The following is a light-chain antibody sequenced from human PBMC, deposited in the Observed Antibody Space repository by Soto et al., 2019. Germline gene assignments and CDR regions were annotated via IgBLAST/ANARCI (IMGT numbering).Light chain of an antibody. CDR1: QSISSS. Sequence: DIQMTQSPSSLSASVGDRVTITCRARQSISSSLNWYQQNPGKAPKLLIYAASSLQSGVPSRFSGSGSGTDFTLTISSLQPEDFATYYCQQSYSTPHTFGGGTKVEIK. CDR3: QQSYSTPHT. J-gene: IGKJ4*01. V-gene: IGKV1-39*01. CDR2: AAS.